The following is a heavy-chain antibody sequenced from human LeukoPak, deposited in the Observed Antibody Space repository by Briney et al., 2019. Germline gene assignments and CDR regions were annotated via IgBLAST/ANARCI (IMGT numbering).Heavy chain of an antibody. Sequence: SETLSLTCTVSGGSISSSSYYWGWIRQPPGKGLEWIGSIYYSGSTYYNPSLKSRVTISVDTSKNQFSLKLSSVTAADTAVYYCARWLGSRSHDSSGYYFDYWGQGTLVTVSS. D-gene: IGHD3-22*01. CDR2: IYYSGST. V-gene: IGHV4-39*01. CDR3: ARWLGSRSHDSSGYYFDY. CDR1: GGSISSSSYY. J-gene: IGHJ4*02.